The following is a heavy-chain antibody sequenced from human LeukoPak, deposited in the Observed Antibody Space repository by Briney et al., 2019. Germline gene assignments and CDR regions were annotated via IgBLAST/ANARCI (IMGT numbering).Heavy chain of an antibody. CDR1: GGTFSSYA. CDR3: ASQGPSTIFGVVANWFDP. CDR2: IIPIFGTA. D-gene: IGHD3-3*01. Sequence: ASVKLSCKASGGTFSSYAISWVRQAPGQGLEWMGGIIPIFGTANYAQKFQGRVTITTDESTSTAYMELSSLRSEDTAVYYCASQGPSTIFGVVANWFDPWGQGTLVTVSS. V-gene: IGHV1-69*05. J-gene: IGHJ5*02.